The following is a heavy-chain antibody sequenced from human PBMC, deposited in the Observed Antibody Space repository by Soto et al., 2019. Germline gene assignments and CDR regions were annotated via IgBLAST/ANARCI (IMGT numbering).Heavy chain of an antibody. J-gene: IGHJ4*02. V-gene: IGHV3-33*01. Sequence: QVQLVESGGGVVQPGRSLRLSCAASGFTFSSYGMHWVRQAPGKGLEWVAVIWYDGSNKYYADSVKGRFTISRDNSKNTLYLQMNSLRAEDTAVYYCARDKCPLGGSCYSPPDYWGQGTLVTVSS. CDR1: GFTFSSYG. CDR3: ARDKCPLGGSCYSPPDY. CDR2: IWYDGSNK. D-gene: IGHD2-15*01.